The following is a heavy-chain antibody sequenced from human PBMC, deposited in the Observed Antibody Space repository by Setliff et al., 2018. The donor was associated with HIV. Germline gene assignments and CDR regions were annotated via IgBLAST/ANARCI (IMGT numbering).Heavy chain of an antibody. V-gene: IGHV4-59*08. D-gene: IGHD5-18*01. CDR3: SRLYGYLGYFDY. Sequence: SETLSLTCTVSGGSINTYWSWIRQPPGKGLEWIGYINYSGRTNYNPSLKSRATISLDTSKNQFSLKLTSVTAADTAVYYCSRLYGYLGYFDYWGQGLLVTVSS. CDR2: INYSGRT. J-gene: IGHJ4*02. CDR1: GGSINTY.